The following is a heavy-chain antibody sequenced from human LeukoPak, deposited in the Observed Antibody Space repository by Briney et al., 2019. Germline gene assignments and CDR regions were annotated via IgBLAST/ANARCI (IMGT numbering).Heavy chain of an antibody. D-gene: IGHD2-8*01. CDR2: IYHSGST. J-gene: IGHJ3*02. Sequence: PSETLSLTCAVSGASIISRNWWSWVRQPPGKGLEWIGEIYHSGSTNYNPSLKSRVTISLDKSKTQFSLRLTSVTAADTAVYYCARDLCMSCAFDIWGRGTMVTASS. CDR3: ARDLCMSCAFDI. CDR1: GASIISRNW. V-gene: IGHV4-4*02.